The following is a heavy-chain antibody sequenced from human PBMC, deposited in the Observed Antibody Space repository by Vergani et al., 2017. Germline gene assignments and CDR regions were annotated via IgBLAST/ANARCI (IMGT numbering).Heavy chain of an antibody. CDR2: IYYSGST. CDR3: ARLLGYCSSTSCYAVDY. CDR1: GGSISSSSYY. Sequence: QLQLQESGPGLVKPSETLSLTCTVSGGSISSSSYYWSWIRQHPGKGLEWIGYIYYSGSTYYNPSLKSRVTISVDTSKNQFSLKLSSVTAADTAVYYCARLLGYCSSTSCYAVDYWGQGTLVTVSS. J-gene: IGHJ4*02. D-gene: IGHD2-2*01. V-gene: IGHV4-31*03.